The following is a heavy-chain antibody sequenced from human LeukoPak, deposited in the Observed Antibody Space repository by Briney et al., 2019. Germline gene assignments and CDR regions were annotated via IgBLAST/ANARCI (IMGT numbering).Heavy chain of an antibody. J-gene: IGHJ4*02. D-gene: IGHD3-10*01. CDR3: ARDSTYCYDSGSSGPHYFDY. CDR2: ISSDGSKT. V-gene: IGHV3-30*01. Sequence: GRSPRLSCAASGFIFSNYAMHWVRQAPGKGLEWGALISSDGSKTYHADSVKGRFSISRDNSKNTLYLQLNSLRAEDTSVYYCARDSTYCYDSGSSGPHYFDYWGQGTLVTVSS. CDR1: GFIFSNYA.